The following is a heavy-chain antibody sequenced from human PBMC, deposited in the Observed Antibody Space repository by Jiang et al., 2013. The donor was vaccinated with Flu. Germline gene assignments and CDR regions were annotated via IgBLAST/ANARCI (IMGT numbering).Heavy chain of an antibody. CDR1: GGSISSYY. CDR3: ARAEMAIIFDY. CDR2: IYYSGST. J-gene: IGHJ4*02. V-gene: IGHV4-59*01. D-gene: IGHD5-24*01. Sequence: LLKPSETLSLTCTVSGGSISSYYWSWIRQPPGKGLEWIGYIYYSGSTNYNPSLKSRVTISVDTSKNQFSLELSSVTAADTAVYYCARAEMAIIFDYWGQGTLVTVSS.